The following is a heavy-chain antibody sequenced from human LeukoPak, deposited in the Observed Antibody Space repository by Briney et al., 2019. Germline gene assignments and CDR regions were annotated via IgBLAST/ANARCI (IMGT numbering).Heavy chain of an antibody. V-gene: IGHV4-4*07. CDR1: AGSISAYY. Sequence: PSETLSLTCTVSAGSISAYYWSWIRQPAGRGLEWIGRLHSSGSTNYSPSLQSRVTMSLDTSKNLFSLNLSSITAADTAVYFCAREYSSSRYLDYWGQGILVTVSS. J-gene: IGHJ4*02. CDR2: LHSSGST. CDR3: AREYSSSRYLDY. D-gene: IGHD2-2*01.